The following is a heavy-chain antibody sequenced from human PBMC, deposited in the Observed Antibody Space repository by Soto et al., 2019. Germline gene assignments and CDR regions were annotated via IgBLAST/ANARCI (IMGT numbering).Heavy chain of an antibody. CDR1: GGSISSYY. D-gene: IGHD2-2*01. Sequence: PSETLSLTCTVSGGSISSYYWSWIRQPPGKGLEWFGYIYYSGSTNYNPSLKSRVTISVDTSKNQFSLKLSSVTAADTAVYYCARAEEDIVVVPAAMVGLWFDPWGQGTLVTVSS. J-gene: IGHJ5*02. CDR2: IYYSGST. CDR3: ARAEEDIVVVPAAMVGLWFDP. V-gene: IGHV4-59*01.